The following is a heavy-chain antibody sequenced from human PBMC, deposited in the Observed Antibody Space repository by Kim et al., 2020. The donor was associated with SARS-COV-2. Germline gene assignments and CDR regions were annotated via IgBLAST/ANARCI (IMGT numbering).Heavy chain of an antibody. CDR1: GYTLTELS. CDR2: FDPEDGET. Sequence: ASVKVSCKVSGYTLTELSMHWVRQAPGKGLEWMGGFDPEDGETIYAQKFQGRVTMSEDTSTDTAYMELSSLRSEDTAVYYCATGRVAGPPAWFDPWGQGTLVTVSS. J-gene: IGHJ5*02. V-gene: IGHV1-24*01. CDR3: ATGRVAGPPAWFDP. D-gene: IGHD2-15*01.